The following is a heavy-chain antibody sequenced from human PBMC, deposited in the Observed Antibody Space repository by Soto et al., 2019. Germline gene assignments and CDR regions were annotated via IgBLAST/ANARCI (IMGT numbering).Heavy chain of an antibody. CDR1: GFTFSSYA. CDR2: ISGSGGTT. Sequence: PGGSLRLSCAASGFTFSSYAISWVLQAPGKGLEWVSAISGSGGTTHYANSVKGRFTISRDTSKNMLYLQMNSLRAEDTAIYYCAKDSHRAIISPTHDNWGHGTLVTLYS. CDR3: AKDSHRAIISPTHDN. D-gene: IGHD2-2*01. V-gene: IGHV3-23*01. J-gene: IGHJ4*01.